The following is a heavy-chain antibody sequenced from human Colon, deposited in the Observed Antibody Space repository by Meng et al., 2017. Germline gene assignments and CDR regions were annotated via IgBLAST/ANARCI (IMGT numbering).Heavy chain of an antibody. V-gene: IGHV3-33*01. J-gene: IGHJ5*02. Sequence: QVQLVESGGGVVQPGNSVRLSCAASGFTFPSYGMLWFRQAPGKGLEWVALIWYDGNNKFYADSVKGRFTISRDNSKNTLYLQMNSLTAEDTAVYYCARSRDGYTHGLSWGQGTLVTVSS. D-gene: IGHD5-24*01. CDR1: GFTFPSYG. CDR2: IWYDGNNK. CDR3: ARSRDGYTHGLS.